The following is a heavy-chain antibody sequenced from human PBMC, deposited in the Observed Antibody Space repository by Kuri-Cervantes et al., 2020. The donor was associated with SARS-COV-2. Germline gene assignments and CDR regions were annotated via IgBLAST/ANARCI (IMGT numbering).Heavy chain of an antibody. Sequence: GSLRLSCTVSGGSISSSSYYWGWIRQPPGKGLEWIGSIYYSGSTYYNPSLKSRVTISVDTSKNQFSLKLSSVTAADTAVYYCAGQGDGGFRAVAGTTEWGYWGQGTLVTVSS. V-gene: IGHV4-39*01. J-gene: IGHJ4*02. CDR2: IYYSGST. CDR1: GGSISSSSYY. CDR3: AGQGDGGFRAVAGTTEWGY. D-gene: IGHD6-19*01.